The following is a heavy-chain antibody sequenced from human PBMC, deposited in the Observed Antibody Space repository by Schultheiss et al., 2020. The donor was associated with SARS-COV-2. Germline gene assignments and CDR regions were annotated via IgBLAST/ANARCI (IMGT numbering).Heavy chain of an antibody. J-gene: IGHJ4*02. CDR1: GITFGSYG. CDR2: ISGSGGST. Sequence: GGSLRLSCVGSGITFGSYGMSWVRQAPGKGLEWVSGISGSGGSTYYADSVKGRFTISRDNSKNTLYLQMNSLRAEDTAVYYCAKDPGYSGYDKPLDYWGQGTLVTVSS. CDR3: AKDPGYSGYDKPLDY. V-gene: IGHV3-23*01. D-gene: IGHD5-12*01.